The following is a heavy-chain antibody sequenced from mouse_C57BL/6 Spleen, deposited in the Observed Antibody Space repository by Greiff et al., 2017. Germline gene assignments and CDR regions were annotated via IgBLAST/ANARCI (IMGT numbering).Heavy chain of an antibody. Sequence: QVQLQQPGAELVMPGASVKLSCKASGYTFTSYWMHWVKQRPGQGLEWIGEIDPSDSYTNYNQKFKGKSTLTVDKSSSTAYMQLSSLTSEDSAVYYCARLDGYYDYWGQGTTLTVSS. CDR1: GYTFTSYW. J-gene: IGHJ2*01. CDR3: ARLDGYYDY. D-gene: IGHD2-3*01. V-gene: IGHV1-69*01. CDR2: IDPSDSYT.